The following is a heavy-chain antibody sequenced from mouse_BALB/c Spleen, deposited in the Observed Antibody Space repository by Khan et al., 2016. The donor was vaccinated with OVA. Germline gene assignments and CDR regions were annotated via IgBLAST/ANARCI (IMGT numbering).Heavy chain of an antibody. CDR1: GYSITSGYG. CDR2: ISYSGST. CDR3: ARTARRKC. J-gene: IGHJ2*01. D-gene: IGHD1-2*01. Sequence: EVKLLESGPGLVKPSQSLSLTCTVTGYSITSGYGWNWIRQFPGNKLEWMGYISYSGSTNYNPSLKSRISITRDTSKNQFFLQLNSVTTEDTATFYCARTARRKCWGQGTTLTVSS. V-gene: IGHV3-2*02.